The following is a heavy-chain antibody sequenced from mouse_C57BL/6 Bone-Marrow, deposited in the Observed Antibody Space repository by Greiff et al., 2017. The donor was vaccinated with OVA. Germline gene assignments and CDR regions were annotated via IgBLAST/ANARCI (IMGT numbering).Heavy chain of an antibody. CDR1: GFTFSSYG. J-gene: IGHJ2*01. CDR3: ASLVHY. Sequence: EVKLMESGGDLVKPGGSLKLSCAASGFTFSSYGMSWVRQTPDKRLEWVATISSGGSYTYYPDSVKGRFTISRDNAKNTLYLQMSSLKSEDTAMYYCASLVHYWGQGTTLTVSS. V-gene: IGHV5-6*01. CDR2: ISSGGSYT.